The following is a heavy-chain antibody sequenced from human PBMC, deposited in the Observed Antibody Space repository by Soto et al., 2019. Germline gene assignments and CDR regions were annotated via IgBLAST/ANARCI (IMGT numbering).Heavy chain of an antibody. Sequence: QTLSLTCAISGDSVSSNSAAWNWIRQSPSRGLEWLGRTYYRSKWYNDYAVSVKSRITINPDTSKNQFSLQLNSVTPEDTAVYYCARDVGAYSSGWSGRYYYYGMDVWGQGTTVTVSS. CDR3: ARDVGAYSSGWSGRYYYYGMDV. CDR2: TYYRSKWYN. V-gene: IGHV6-1*01. CDR1: GDSVSSNSAA. D-gene: IGHD6-19*01. J-gene: IGHJ6*02.